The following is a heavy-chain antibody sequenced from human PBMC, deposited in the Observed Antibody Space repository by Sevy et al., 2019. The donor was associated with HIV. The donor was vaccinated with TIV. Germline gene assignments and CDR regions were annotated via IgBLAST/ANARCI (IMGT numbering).Heavy chain of an antibody. J-gene: IGHJ4*02. CDR3: AGLDIVATIIDY. D-gene: IGHD5-12*01. CDR1: GGSISSYY. V-gene: IGHV4-59*01. CDR2: IYYSGST. Sequence: SETLSLTCAVYGGSISSYYWSWIRQPPGKGLEWIGYIYYSGSTNYNPSLKSRVTISVDTSKNQFSLKLSSVTAADTAVYYCAGLDIVATIIDYWGQGTLVTVSS.